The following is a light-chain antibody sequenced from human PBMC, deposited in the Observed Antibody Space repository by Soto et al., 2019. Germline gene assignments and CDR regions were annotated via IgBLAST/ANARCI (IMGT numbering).Light chain of an antibody. V-gene: IGLV2-11*01. CDR1: SSDVGGYDF. Sequence: QSVLTQPRSVSGSPGQSVTVYCTGTSSDVGGYDFVSWYQQHPAKAPKLVIFDVNKRPSGVPDRFSGSKSGNTASLTISGLRAEDEADYYCCSYAGSYTLYVFGTGTKLTVL. CDR3: CSYAGSYTLYV. CDR2: DVN. J-gene: IGLJ1*01.